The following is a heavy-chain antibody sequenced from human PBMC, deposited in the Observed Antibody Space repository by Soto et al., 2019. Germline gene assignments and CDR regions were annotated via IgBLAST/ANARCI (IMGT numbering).Heavy chain of an antibody. J-gene: IGHJ5*01. CDR3: ARQTGLVRGVIDS. V-gene: IGHV4-39*01. CDR1: GGSISTTYS. Sequence: QLQLQESGPGLVKPSETLSLTCTVSGGSISTTYSWGWIRQPPGKGLEWIGAMYHRGNTYYSPALKSRVTVSVDPYKTQISLRLSSVTAADTAVYYCARQTGLVRGVIDSWGQGSLVTFS. CDR2: MYHRGNT. D-gene: IGHD3-10*01.